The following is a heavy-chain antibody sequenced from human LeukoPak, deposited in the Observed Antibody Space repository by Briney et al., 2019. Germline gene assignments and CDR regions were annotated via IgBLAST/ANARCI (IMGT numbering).Heavy chain of an antibody. V-gene: IGHV4-39*07. CDR2: IYYSGST. J-gene: IGHJ4*02. Sequence: PSETLSLTCTVSGGSISSSSYYWGWIRQPPGKGLEWIGSIYYSGSTYYNPSLKSRVTISVDTSKNQFSLKLSSVTAADTAVYYCARSKLTRGGVAAAGTFDYWGQGTLVTVSS. D-gene: IGHD6-13*01. CDR1: GGSISSSSYY. CDR3: ARSKLTRGGVAAAGTFDY.